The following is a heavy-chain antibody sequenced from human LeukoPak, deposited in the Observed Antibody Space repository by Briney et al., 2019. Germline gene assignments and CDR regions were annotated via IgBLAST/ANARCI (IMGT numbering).Heavy chain of an antibody. Sequence: PGGSLRLSCAASGLTFSDYYMSWIRQAPGKGLEWVSYISSSGSTIYYADSVKGRFTISRDNAKNSLYLQMNSLRAEDTAVYYCARSDPSMIVDAFDIWGQGTMVTVSS. J-gene: IGHJ3*02. V-gene: IGHV3-11*04. CDR3: ARSDPSMIVDAFDI. CDR2: ISSSGSTI. CDR1: GLTFSDYY. D-gene: IGHD3-22*01.